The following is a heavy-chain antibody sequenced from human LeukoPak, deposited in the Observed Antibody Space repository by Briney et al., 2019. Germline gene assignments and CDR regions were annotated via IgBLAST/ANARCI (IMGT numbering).Heavy chain of an antibody. J-gene: IGHJ5*02. CDR1: GYTFTGYY. D-gene: IGHD5-24*01. CDR2: INPNSGGT. V-gene: IGHV1-2*02. CDR3: ARDRGEMATITSNWFDP. Sequence: GASVKVSCKASGYTFTGYYMHWVRQAPGQGLEWMGWINPNSGGTNYAQKFQGRVTMTRDTSISTAYMELSRLRSDDTAVYYCARDRGEMATITSNWFDPWGQGTLVTVSS.